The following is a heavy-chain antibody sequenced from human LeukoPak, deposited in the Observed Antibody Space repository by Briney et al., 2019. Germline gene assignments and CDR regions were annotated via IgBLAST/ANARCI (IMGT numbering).Heavy chain of an antibody. V-gene: IGHV4-34*01. CDR1: GGPFSGYF. CDR2: IHNSGTT. J-gene: IGHJ4*02. CDR3: ARLIPYYYDSSGHMPLYYFDY. D-gene: IGHD3-22*01. Sequence: PSETLSLTCAVSGGPFSGYFWSWIRQSSGKGLEWIGEIHNSGTTNYNPSLKSRVTISVDTSKNQFSLKLSSVTAADTAVYYCARLIPYYYDSSGHMPLYYFDYWGQGTLVTVSS.